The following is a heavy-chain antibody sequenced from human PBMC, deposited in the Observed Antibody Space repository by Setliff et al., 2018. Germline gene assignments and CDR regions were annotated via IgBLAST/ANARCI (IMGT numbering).Heavy chain of an antibody. V-gene: IGHV4-38-2*01. CDR1: GYSISSGYF. CDR2: IYHSGKT. D-gene: IGHD6-19*01. CDR3: ARLLAGTGGFFYYGVDV. J-gene: IGHJ6*02. Sequence: ASETLSLTCAVSGYSISSGYFWGWIRQPPGKGLEWIGSIYHSGKTYYNPSLKSRVTLSVDTSKNQFSLKLSSVTAADTAVYYCARLLAGTGGFFYYGVDVWGQRTTVTVSS.